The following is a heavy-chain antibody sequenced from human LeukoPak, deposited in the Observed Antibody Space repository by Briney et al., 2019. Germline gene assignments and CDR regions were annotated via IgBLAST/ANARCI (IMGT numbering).Heavy chain of an antibody. CDR2: ISSTNNYI. CDR1: GFTFRSYT. J-gene: IGHJ4*02. D-gene: IGHD3-22*01. CDR3: ARDYDSSGSFDY. V-gene: IGHV3-21*01. Sequence: PGGSLRLSCAASGFTFRSYTMTWVRQAPGKGLEWVSSISSTNNYIYYADSVKGRFTISRDNAKNSLYPQMNGLGAEDTAVYYCARDYDSSGSFDYWGRGTLVAVSS.